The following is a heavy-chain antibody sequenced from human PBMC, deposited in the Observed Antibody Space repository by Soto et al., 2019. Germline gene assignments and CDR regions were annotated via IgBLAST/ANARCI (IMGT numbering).Heavy chain of an antibody. CDR2: IYHSGST. D-gene: IGHD7-27*01. CDR1: GGSTSSSNW. Sequence: SETLSLTCAVSGGSTSSSNWWSWVRQPPGKGLEWIGEIYHSGSTNYNPSLKSRVTISVDKSKNQFSLKLSSVTAADTAVYYCARNWGSPYYYGMDVWGQGTTVTVSS. CDR3: ARNWGSPYYYGMDV. V-gene: IGHV4-4*02. J-gene: IGHJ6*02.